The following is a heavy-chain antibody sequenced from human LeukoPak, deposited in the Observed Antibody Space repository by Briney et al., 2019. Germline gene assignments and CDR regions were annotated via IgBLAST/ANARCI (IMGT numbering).Heavy chain of an antibody. CDR1: GFTVSSNY. J-gene: IGHJ5*02. CDR3: ARDGVTMVRGVIYNWFDP. CDR2: ISSSSSYI. D-gene: IGHD3-10*01. Sequence: TGGSLRLSCAASGFTVSSNYMSWVRQAPGKGLEWVSSISSSSSYIYYADSVKGRFTISRDNAKNSLYLQMNSLRAEDTAVYYCARDGVTMVRGVIYNWFDPWGQGTLVTVSS. V-gene: IGHV3-21*01.